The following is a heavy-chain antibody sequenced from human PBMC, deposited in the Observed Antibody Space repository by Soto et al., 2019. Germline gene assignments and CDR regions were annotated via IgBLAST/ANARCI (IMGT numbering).Heavy chain of an antibody. V-gene: IGHV4-61*01. Sequence: SETLSLTCSVSGGSVSDKTYYWSWIRQPPGKRLEWIGYVYYSGTTNYNPSLKSRVTISVDLSKNRFSLRLSSVTTADTALYYCARTTAVPNTLRSRHFFDYWGQGTLVTVPQ. CDR3: ARTTAVPNTLRSRHFFDY. D-gene: IGHD4-17*01. J-gene: IGHJ4*02. CDR2: VYYSGTT. CDR1: GGSVSDKTYY.